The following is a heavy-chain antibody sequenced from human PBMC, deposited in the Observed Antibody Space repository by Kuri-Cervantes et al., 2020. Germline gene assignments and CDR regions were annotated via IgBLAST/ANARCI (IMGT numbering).Heavy chain of an antibody. D-gene: IGHD2-21*02. V-gene: IGHV1-8*02. CDR1: GYTFTSYY. J-gene: IGHJ2*01. Sequence: ASVKVSFKACGYTFTSYYMHWVRQAPGQGLEWMGWINRNSGNTDYAQKFQGRVTMTRNTAISTAYMELRSLRPDDTAVYYCARGGGVTGGYFDYWGRDTLVTVSS. CDR3: ARGGGVTGGYFDY. CDR2: INRNSGNT.